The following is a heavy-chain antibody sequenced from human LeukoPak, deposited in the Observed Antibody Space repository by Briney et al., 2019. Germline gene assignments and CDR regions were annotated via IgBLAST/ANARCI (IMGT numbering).Heavy chain of an antibody. CDR2: INHSGNT. J-gene: IGHJ5*02. D-gene: IGHD2-2*01. CDR3: ARAVVVPAASEKYNWFDP. Sequence: GSLRLSCAASGFTFSDYYMTWIRQPPGKGLEWIGEINHSGNTNYNPSLKSRVTMSVDTSKNQFSLKLSSVTAADTAVYYCARAVVVPAASEKYNWFDPWGQGTLVTVSS. CDR1: GFTFSDYY. V-gene: IGHV4-34*10.